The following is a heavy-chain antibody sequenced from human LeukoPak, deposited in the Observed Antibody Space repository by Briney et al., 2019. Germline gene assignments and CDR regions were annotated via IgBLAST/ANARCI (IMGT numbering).Heavy chain of an antibody. J-gene: IGHJ1*01. CDR3: AREGIAAAGEH. CDR2: ISRSSTNI. D-gene: IGHD6-13*01. CDR1: GITFSTYS. Sequence: GGSLRLSCAASGITFSTYSMNWVRQAPGKGLEWVSYISRSSTNIYYADSVKGRFTISRDNAKNSLYLQMNSLRAEDTAVYYCAREGIAAAGEHWGQGTLVTVSS. V-gene: IGHV3-48*01.